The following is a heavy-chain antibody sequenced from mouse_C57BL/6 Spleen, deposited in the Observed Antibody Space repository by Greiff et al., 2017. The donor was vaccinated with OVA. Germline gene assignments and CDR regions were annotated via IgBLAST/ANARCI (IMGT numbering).Heavy chain of an antibody. CDR2: INPNNGGT. V-gene: IGHV1-26*01. D-gene: IGHD2-4*01. CDR1: GYTFTDYY. J-gene: IGHJ2*01. Sequence: VQLKQSGPELVKPGASVKISCKASGYTFTDYYMNWVKQSHGKSLEWIGDINPNNGGTSYNQKFKGKATLTVDKSSSTAYMELRSLTSEDSAVYYCASGYDYDPFDYWGQGTTLTVSS. CDR3: ASGYDYDPFDY.